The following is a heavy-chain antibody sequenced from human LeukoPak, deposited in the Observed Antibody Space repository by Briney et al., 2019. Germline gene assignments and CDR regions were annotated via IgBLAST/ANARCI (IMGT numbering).Heavy chain of an antibody. Sequence: GGSLRLSCAASGFTFSSYWMHWVRQAPGKGLVWVSRINSDGSSTSYADSVKGRFTISRDNAENTLYLQMNSLRAEDTAVYYCARGGYYDSSGSDYWGQGTLVTVSS. CDR2: INSDGSST. D-gene: IGHD3-22*01. CDR1: GFTFSSYW. J-gene: IGHJ4*02. V-gene: IGHV3-74*01. CDR3: ARGGYYDSSGSDY.